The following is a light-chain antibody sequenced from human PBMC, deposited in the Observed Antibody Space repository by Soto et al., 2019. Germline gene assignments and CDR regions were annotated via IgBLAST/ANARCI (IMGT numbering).Light chain of an antibody. CDR1: SSNIGNNY. V-gene: IGLV1-51*01. CDR3: GTWDSSLSAGPV. CDR2: DNN. J-gene: IGLJ2*01. Sequence: QSVLTQPPSVSAAPGQKVTISCSGSSSNIGNNYVSWYQQLPGTAPKLLIYDNNKRPSGIPDRFSGSKSGTSATLGITGLQTGDEADYYCGTWDSSLSAGPVFRGGTKLTVL.